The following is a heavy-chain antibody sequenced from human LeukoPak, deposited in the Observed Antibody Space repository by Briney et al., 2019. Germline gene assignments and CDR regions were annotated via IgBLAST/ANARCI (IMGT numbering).Heavy chain of an antibody. D-gene: IGHD2-15*01. J-gene: IGHJ3*02. CDR2: IYYRST. Sequence: PSETLSLTCTVSGGSISSYYWSWIRQPPGKGLEWIGYIYYRSTNYNPSLKSRVTISIDTSKNQFSLKLSSVTAADTAVYYCARGGDIVVVVAATGAFDIWGQGTMVTVSS. CDR1: GGSISSYY. CDR3: ARGGDIVVVVAATGAFDI. V-gene: IGHV4-59*12.